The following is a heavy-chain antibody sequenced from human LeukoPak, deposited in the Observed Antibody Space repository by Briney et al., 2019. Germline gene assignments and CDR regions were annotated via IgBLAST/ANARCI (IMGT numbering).Heavy chain of an antibody. D-gene: IGHD4-11*01. CDR1: GGSISSSNW. CDR3: AYSNYDPTFDY. CDR2: IYHSGST. J-gene: IGHJ4*02. Sequence: PSETLSLTCAVSGGSISSSNWWSWVRQPPGKGLEWIGEIYHSGSTNYNPSLKSRVTISVDTSKNQFSLKVSSVTAADTAVYYCAYSNYDPTFDYWGQGTLVTVSS. V-gene: IGHV4-4*02.